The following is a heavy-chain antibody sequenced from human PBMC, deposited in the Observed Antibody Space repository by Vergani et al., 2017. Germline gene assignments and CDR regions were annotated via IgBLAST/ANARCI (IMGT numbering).Heavy chain of an antibody. J-gene: IGHJ4*02. CDR3: AKDSGTYYYDSSGYFH. CDR2: ISGSGGST. V-gene: IGHV3-23*04. D-gene: IGHD3-22*01. Sequence: VQLVESGGGLVKPGGSLRLSCAASGFTFSSYAMSWVRQAPGKGLEWVSAISGSGGSTYYADSVKGRFTISRDNSKNTLYLQMNSLRAEDTAVYYCAKDSGTYYYDSSGYFHWGQGTLVTVSS. CDR1: GFTFSSYA.